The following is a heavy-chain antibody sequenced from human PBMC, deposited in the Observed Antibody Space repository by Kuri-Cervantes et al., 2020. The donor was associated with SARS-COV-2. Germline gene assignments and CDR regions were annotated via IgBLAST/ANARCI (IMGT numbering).Heavy chain of an antibody. CDR1: GYTFTGYY. D-gene: IGHD3-3*01. CDR2: INPNSGGT. CDR3: ARGRHVRLRFLEWLFEWFDP. J-gene: IGHJ5*02. Sequence: ASVKVSCKASGYTFTGYYMHWVRQAPGQGLEWMGWINPNSGGTNYAQKFQGRVTMTRDTSISTAYMELSRLRSDDTAVYYCARGRHVRLRFLEWLFEWFDPWGQGTLVTGSS. V-gene: IGHV1-2*02.